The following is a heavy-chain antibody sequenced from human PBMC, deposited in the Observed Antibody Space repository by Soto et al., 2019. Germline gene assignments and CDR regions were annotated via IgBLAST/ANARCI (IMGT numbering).Heavy chain of an antibody. V-gene: IGHV1-69*02. D-gene: IGHD6-19*01. Sequence: GASVKVSCKASGGTFSSYTISWVRQAPGQGLEWMGRIIPILGIANYAQKFQGRVTITADKSTSTAYMELSSLRSEDTAVYYCAIAVAGLWGAYFQHWGQGTLVTVSS. CDR2: IIPILGIA. CDR3: AIAVAGLWGAYFQH. J-gene: IGHJ1*01. CDR1: GGTFSSYT.